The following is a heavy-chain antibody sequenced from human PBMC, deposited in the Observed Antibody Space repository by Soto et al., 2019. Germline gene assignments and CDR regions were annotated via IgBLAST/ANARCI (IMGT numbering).Heavy chain of an antibody. Sequence: QPGGSLSLSCTASGFTFSSYPMSWVRQAPGRELEWDSPISGSGGSTYYADSVKGRFTISRDNSKNTLYLQMNSLRAEDTAVYYCARDLFSSSSSFDYWGQGTLVIVSS. CDR2: ISGSGGST. CDR1: GFTFSSYP. D-gene: IGHD6-6*01. J-gene: IGHJ4*02. CDR3: ARDLFSSSSSFDY. V-gene: IGHV3-23*01.